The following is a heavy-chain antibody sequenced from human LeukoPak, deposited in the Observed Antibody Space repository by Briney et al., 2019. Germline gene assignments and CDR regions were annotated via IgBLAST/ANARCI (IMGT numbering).Heavy chain of an antibody. J-gene: IGHJ4*02. CDR3: ARHDAYSSSWYFFDY. CDR1: GGSISSYY. Sequence: SETLSLTCTVSGGSISSYYWSWIRQPLGKGLEWIGYIYYSGSTNYNPSLKSRVTISVDTSKNQFSLKLSSVTAADTAVYYCARHDAYSSSWYFFDYWGQGTLVTASS. V-gene: IGHV4-59*08. D-gene: IGHD6-13*01. CDR2: IYYSGST.